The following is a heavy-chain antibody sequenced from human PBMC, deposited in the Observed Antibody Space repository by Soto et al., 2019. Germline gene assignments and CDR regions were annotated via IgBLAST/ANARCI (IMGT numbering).Heavy chain of an antibody. J-gene: IGHJ4*02. Sequence: GASVKVSCKVSGYTLTELSMHWVRQAPGKGLEWMGGFDPEDGETIYAQKFQGRVTMTEDTSTDTAYMELSSLRSEDTAVYYRATVNRFRAVAVDFDYWGQGTLVTVS. CDR3: ATVNRFRAVAVDFDY. D-gene: IGHD6-19*01. V-gene: IGHV1-24*01. CDR1: GYTLTELS. CDR2: FDPEDGET.